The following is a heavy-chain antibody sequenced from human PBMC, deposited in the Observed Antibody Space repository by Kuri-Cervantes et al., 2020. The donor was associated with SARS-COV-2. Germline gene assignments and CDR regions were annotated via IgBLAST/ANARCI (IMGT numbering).Heavy chain of an antibody. Sequence: KVSCKGSGYTFDNYGIGWVRQRPGRGLEWMGIIYTGDSDSRYSPSFEGQVTISVDRSISTAYLQWSSLKDSDAAMYYCAKRRGSSYDLDFWGQGTKVTVSS. CDR2: IYTGDSDS. CDR1: GYTFDNYG. CDR3: AKRRGSSYDLDF. J-gene: IGHJ3*01. D-gene: IGHD3-3*01. V-gene: IGHV5-51*01.